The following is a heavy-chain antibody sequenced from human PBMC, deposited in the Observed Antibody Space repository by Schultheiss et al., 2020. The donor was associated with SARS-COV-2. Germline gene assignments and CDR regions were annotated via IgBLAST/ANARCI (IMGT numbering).Heavy chain of an antibody. CDR1: GGSISSGGYY. Sequence: SETLSLTCTVSGGSISSGGYYWSWIRQHPGKGLEWIGYIYYSGSTYYNPSLKSRVTISVDTSKNQFSLKLSSVTAADTAVYYCARSYYYDSSGYYFDYWGQGTLVTVSS. J-gene: IGHJ4*02. CDR3: ARSYYYDSSGYYFDY. CDR2: IYYSGST. V-gene: IGHV4-31*03. D-gene: IGHD3-22*01.